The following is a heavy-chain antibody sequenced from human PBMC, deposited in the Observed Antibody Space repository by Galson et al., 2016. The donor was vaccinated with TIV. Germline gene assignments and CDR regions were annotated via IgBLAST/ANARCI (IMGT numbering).Heavy chain of an antibody. CDR2: IDPSSGGT. CDR3: TRDLGRLRDY. J-gene: IGHJ4*02. Sequence: SVKVSCKASGNIFTRDYFHWVRQAPGQGLEWMGVIDPSSGGTTYAQKFQARLIMTRDTSTTTVYMDLSSLKSGDTAVYYCTRDLGRLRDYWGQGTLVTVSS. D-gene: IGHD1-26*01. V-gene: IGHV1-46*01. CDR1: GNIFTRDY.